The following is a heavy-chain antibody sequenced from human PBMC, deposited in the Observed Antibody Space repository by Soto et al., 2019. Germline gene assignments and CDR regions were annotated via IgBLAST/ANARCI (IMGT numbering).Heavy chain of an antibody. Sequence: EVQLVESGGGSVQRGESLRLSCAASGFKFRNYWMSWVRQAPGKGLEWVANIKQDGSEQSYVDSVRGRFTISRDNAKDSLYLQLNSLRAEDTAVYYCVTDYERGFDYWGQGTLVTVSS. CDR3: VTDYERGFDY. CDR1: GFKFRNYW. D-gene: IGHD5-12*01. J-gene: IGHJ4*02. V-gene: IGHV3-7*01. CDR2: IKQDGSEQ.